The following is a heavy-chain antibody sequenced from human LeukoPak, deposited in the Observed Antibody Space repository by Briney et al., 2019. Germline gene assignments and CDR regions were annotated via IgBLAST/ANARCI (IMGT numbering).Heavy chain of an antibody. D-gene: IGHD1-1*01. Sequence: GASVKVSCKASGYSFTSYGISWVRQAPGQGLEWMGWISAYNGNTNYAQKLQGRVTMTTDTSTSTAYMELRSLRSDDTAVYYCAREDRGTTATELGGLYYYGMDVWGQGTTVTVSS. V-gene: IGHV1-18*01. CDR1: GYSFTSYG. J-gene: IGHJ6*02. CDR2: ISAYNGNT. CDR3: AREDRGTTATELGGLYYYGMDV.